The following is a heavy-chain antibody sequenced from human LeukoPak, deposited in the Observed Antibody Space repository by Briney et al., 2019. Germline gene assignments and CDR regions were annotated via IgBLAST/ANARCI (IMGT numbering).Heavy chain of an antibody. Sequence: ASVKVSCTASGYTFTSYAMNWVRQAPGQGLEWMGWINTNTGNPTYAQGFTGRFVFSLDTSVSTAYLQISSLKAEDTAVYYCARDRGCSSTSCYRALHPLNYFYGMDVWGQGTTVTVSS. V-gene: IGHV7-4-1*02. J-gene: IGHJ6*02. CDR2: INTNTGNP. D-gene: IGHD2-2*01. CDR3: ARDRGCSSTSCYRALHPLNYFYGMDV. CDR1: GYTFTSYA.